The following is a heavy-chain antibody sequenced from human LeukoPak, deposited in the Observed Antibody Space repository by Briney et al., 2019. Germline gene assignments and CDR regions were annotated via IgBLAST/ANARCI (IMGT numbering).Heavy chain of an antibody. Sequence: ASVKVSCKVSGYTLTELSMHWVRQAPGKGLEWMGGFDPEDGETIYAQKFQGRVTMTRNTSISTAYMELSSLRSEDTAVYYCARLYSSGRPDYWGQGTLVTVSS. CDR3: ARLYSSGRPDY. CDR1: GYTLTELS. J-gene: IGHJ4*02. CDR2: FDPEDGET. D-gene: IGHD6-19*01. V-gene: IGHV1-24*01.